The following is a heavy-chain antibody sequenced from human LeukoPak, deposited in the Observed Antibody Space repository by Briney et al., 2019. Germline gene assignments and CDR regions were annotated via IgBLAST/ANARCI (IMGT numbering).Heavy chain of an antibody. J-gene: IGHJ4*02. Sequence: GGSLTLSCAASGFTFSSYAMSWVRQAPGKGLEWVSDISGSGGSTYYADSVSGRFITSRDNSKNTLYLQMNSLRAEDTAVYYCAKDPRGYSYGRNGGGRSTGYYFDYWGQGTLVTVSS. CDR1: GFTFSSYA. CDR3: AKDPRGYSYGRNGGGRSTGYYFDY. D-gene: IGHD5-18*01. V-gene: IGHV3-23*01. CDR2: ISGSGGST.